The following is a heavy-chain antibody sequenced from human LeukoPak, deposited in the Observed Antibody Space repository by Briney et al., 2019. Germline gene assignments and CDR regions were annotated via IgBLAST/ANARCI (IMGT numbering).Heavy chain of an antibody. J-gene: IGHJ4*02. CDR1: GFTFSSYG. Sequence: QPGRSLRLSCAASGFTFSSYGMHWVRQAPGKGLEWVAVISYDGSNKYYADSVKGRFTISRDNSKNTLCLQMNSLRAEDTAVYYCAKGAVTADYFDYWGQGTLVTVSS. V-gene: IGHV3-30*18. CDR3: AKGAVTADYFDY. CDR2: ISYDGSNK. D-gene: IGHD2-21*02.